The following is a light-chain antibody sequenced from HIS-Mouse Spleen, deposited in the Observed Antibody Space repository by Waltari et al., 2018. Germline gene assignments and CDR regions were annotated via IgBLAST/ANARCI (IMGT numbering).Light chain of an antibody. CDR1: SSDVGSYHL. V-gene: IGLV2-23*01. CDR3: CSYAGSSTWV. CDR2: EGS. J-gene: IGLJ3*02. Sequence: QSALTQPASVSGSPGQSLTISCTGTSSDVGSYHLVSWYQHHPGKAPKLMIYEGSTRPSGVSNRFSGSKSGNTASLTISGLQAEDEADYYCCSYAGSSTWVFGGGTKLTVL.